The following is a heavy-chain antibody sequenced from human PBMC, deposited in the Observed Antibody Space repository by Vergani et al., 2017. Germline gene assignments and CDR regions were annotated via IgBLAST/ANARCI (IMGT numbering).Heavy chain of an antibody. Sequence: QVQLVESGGGVVQPGRSLRLSCAASGFTFSSYGMYWVRQAPGKGLEWVAVISYDGSNKDYADSVKGRFTISRENSKNTLYLQMNSLRAEDTAVDYCARXPTYYEFWSGYSTSYYYYYGMDVWGRGTTVTVSS. V-gene: IGHV3-30*03. CDR3: ARXPTYYEFWSGYSTSYYYYYGMDV. J-gene: IGHJ6*02. CDR2: ISYDGSNK. CDR1: GFTFSSYG. D-gene: IGHD3-3*01.